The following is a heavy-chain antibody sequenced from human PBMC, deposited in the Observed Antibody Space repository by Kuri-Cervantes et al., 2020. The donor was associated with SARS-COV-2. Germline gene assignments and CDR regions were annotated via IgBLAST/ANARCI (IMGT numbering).Heavy chain of an antibody. J-gene: IGHJ3*02. Sequence: GSLRLSCAVYGGSFSGYYWSWIRQPPGKGLEWIGEINHSGSTNYNPSLKSRVTISVDTSKNQFSLKLSSVTAADTAVYYCASPDAGAFDIWGRGTMVTVSS. V-gene: IGHV4-34*01. CDR3: ASPDAGAFDI. CDR1: GGSFSGYY. CDR2: INHSGST.